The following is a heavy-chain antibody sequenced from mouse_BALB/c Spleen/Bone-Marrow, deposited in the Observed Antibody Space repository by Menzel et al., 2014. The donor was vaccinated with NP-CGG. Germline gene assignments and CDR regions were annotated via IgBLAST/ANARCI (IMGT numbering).Heavy chain of an antibody. CDR1: GFDFSGYY. CDR2: INPDSGTT. V-gene: IGHV4-1*02. J-gene: IGHJ4*01. D-gene: IGHD1-1*02. CDR3: ARLVHSRAMDY. Sequence: VQLQQSGGGLVQPGGSLKLSCAASGFDFSGYYMRWVRQAPEKGLEWIGGINPDSGTTNYAPTLKGKFTISRDTSNNTPYLQLSSLRSEDTALYYCARLVHSRAMDYWGQGTSVTVSS.